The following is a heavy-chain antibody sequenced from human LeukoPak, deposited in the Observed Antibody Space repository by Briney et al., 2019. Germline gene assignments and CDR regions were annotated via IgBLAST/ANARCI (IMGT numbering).Heavy chain of an antibody. Sequence: SETLSLTCTVSGGSISSSSYYWGWIRQPPGKGLECIGSIYYSGSTYYNPSLKSRVTISVDRSKNQFSLKLSSVTAADTAVYYCARDEYQVDYGGNSVWFDPWGQGTLVTVSS. CDR2: IYYSGST. CDR3: ARDEYQVDYGGNSVWFDP. D-gene: IGHD4-23*01. V-gene: IGHV4-39*07. J-gene: IGHJ5*02. CDR1: GGSISSSSYY.